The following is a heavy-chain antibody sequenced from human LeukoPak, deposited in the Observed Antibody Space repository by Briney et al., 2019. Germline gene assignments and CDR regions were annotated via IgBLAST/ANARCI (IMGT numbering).Heavy chain of an antibody. V-gene: IGHV3-7*01. CDR1: GFSFSSYW. CDR3: ARDLPWGYFDY. D-gene: IGHD7-27*01. J-gene: IGHJ4*02. CDR2: VREDGGLV. Sequence: GGSLRLSCAASGFSFSSYWMTWVRPAPGKGLEWVANVREDGGLVNYLDSVKDRFTISRDNSKNSVYLQMNSLRAEDTAVYYCARDLPWGYFDYWGRGTLVTVSS.